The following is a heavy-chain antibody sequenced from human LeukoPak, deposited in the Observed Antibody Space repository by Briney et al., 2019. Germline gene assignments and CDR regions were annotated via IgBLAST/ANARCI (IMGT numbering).Heavy chain of an antibody. D-gene: IGHD6-13*01. V-gene: IGHV3-21*01. CDR2: ISDSSTYI. Sequence: GESLKISCAASGFTFSRYSMNWVRQTPGKGLDWVSSISDSSTYIYYADSVKGRFTISRDNAKNSLYLQMNSLRAEDTAVYYCARDQHDYWGQGTLVTVSS. CDR1: GFTFSRYS. CDR3: ARDQHDY. J-gene: IGHJ4*02.